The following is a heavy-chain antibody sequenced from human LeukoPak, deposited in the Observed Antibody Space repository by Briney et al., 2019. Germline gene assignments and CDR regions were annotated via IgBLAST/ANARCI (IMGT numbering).Heavy chain of an antibody. D-gene: IGHD2-2*01. V-gene: IGHV4-39*07. CDR3: ARGGITGYCSSTSCPKRGVYYYYMDV. CDR2: IYYSGST. Sequence: SETLSLTCTVSGGSISSSSYYWGWIRQPPGKGLEWIVSIYYSGSTYYNPSLKSRVTISVDKSKNQFSRKLRYVTAADTAVYYCARGGITGYCSSTSCPKRGVYYYYMDVWGKGTTVTVSS. J-gene: IGHJ6*03. CDR1: GGSISSSSYY.